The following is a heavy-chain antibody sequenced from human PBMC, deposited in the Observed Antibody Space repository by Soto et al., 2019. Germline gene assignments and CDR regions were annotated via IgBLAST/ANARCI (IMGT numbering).Heavy chain of an antibody. Sequence: GESLKISCKGSGYSFTSYWIGWVRQMPGKGLEWMGIIYPSDSDTRYSPSFQGQVTISADKSISTAYLQWSSLKASDTAMYYCARRSRYAVGVYAMDVWGQGTTVTVSS. V-gene: IGHV5-51*01. D-gene: IGHD2-2*01. CDR3: ARRSRYAVGVYAMDV. J-gene: IGHJ6*02. CDR1: GYSFTSYW. CDR2: IYPSDSDT.